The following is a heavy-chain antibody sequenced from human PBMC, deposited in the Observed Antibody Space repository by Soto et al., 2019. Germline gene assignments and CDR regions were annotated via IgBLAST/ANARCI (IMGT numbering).Heavy chain of an antibody. CDR2: IKQDGSEK. CDR3: ARVKVAKDFWSGYQKGQTPGYFDY. V-gene: IGHV3-7*05. J-gene: IGHJ4*02. CDR1: GFTFSSYW. D-gene: IGHD3-3*01. Sequence: GGSLRLSCAASGFTFSSYWMSWVRQAPGKGLEWVANIKQDGSEKYYVDSGKGRFTISGDNAKNSLYLQMNSLRAEDTAVYYCARVKVAKDFWSGYQKGQTPGYFDYWGQGTLVTVSS.